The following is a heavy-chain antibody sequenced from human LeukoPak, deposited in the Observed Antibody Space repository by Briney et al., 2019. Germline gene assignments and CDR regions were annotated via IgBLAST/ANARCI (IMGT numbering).Heavy chain of an antibody. CDR1: GFTFSNFA. Sequence: GGSLRLSCAASGFTFSNFAMTWVRQSPGKGLEWVSGISGSGGSTYYADSVKGRFTISRDNSKNTLYLQMNSLRAEDTAIYYCAKEGFEQQLVRDSDYWGQGTLVTVSS. J-gene: IGHJ4*02. V-gene: IGHV3-23*01. CDR3: AKEGFEQQLVRDSDY. CDR2: ISGSGGST. D-gene: IGHD6-13*01.